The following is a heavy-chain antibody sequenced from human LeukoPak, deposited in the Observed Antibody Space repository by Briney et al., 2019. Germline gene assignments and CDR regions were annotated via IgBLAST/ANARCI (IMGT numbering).Heavy chain of an antibody. Sequence: SETLSLTCTVSGGSISSYYWSWIRQPPGKGLEWIGYIYYSGSTNHNPSLKSRVTISVDTSKNQFSLKLSSVTAADTAVYYCARVGGYYYSLLYYFDYWGQGTLVTVSS. V-gene: IGHV4-59*01. CDR1: GGSISSYY. J-gene: IGHJ4*02. CDR3: ARVGGYYYSLLYYFDY. D-gene: IGHD3-3*01. CDR2: IYYSGST.